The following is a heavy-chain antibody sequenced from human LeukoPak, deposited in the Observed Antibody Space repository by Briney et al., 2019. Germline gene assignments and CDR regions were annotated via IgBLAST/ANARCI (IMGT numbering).Heavy chain of an antibody. V-gene: IGHV3-64*01. J-gene: IGHJ6*03. D-gene: IGHD6-25*01. CDR2: ISLNAAST. Sequence: GGSLRLSCAASGFTFSDYTVHWVRQAPGKGLEYVSGISLNAASTYYVNSVKGRFTISRDNSKNTLYLQMGSLRAEDTAVYCCARERLIDNFYYYMDVWGKGTTVTVSS. CDR1: GFTFSDYT. CDR3: ARERLIDNFYYYMDV.